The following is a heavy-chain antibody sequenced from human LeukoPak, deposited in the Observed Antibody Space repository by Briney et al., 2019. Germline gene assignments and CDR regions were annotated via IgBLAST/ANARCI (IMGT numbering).Heavy chain of an antibody. Sequence: RAGRSLRLSCAASGFTFDDYAMHWVRQAPGKGLEWVSGISWNSGNIGYADSVKGRFTISRDNAKNSLYLQMNSLRAEDTALYYCTSIGYYYDSSGYWGQGTLVTVSS. D-gene: IGHD3-22*01. CDR3: TSIGYYYDSSGY. CDR1: GFTFDDYA. J-gene: IGHJ4*02. CDR2: ISWNSGNI. V-gene: IGHV3-9*01.